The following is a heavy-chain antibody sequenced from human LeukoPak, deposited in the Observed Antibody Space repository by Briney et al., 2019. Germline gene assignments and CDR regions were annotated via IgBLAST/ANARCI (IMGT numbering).Heavy chain of an antibody. CDR1: GFTFSSYS. Sequence: GGSLRLSCAASGFTFSSYSMNWVPQAPGKGREWFSSISSSSSYIYYADSVKGRFTVSRDNAKNSLYLQMNSLRAEDTAVYYCARAKGDMVRGVIPSYFDYWGQGTLVTVSS. J-gene: IGHJ4*02. CDR2: ISSSSSYI. D-gene: IGHD3-10*01. CDR3: ARAKGDMVRGVIPSYFDY. V-gene: IGHV3-21*01.